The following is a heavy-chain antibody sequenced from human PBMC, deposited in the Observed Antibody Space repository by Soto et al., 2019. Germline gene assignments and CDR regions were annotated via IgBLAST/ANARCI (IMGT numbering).Heavy chain of an antibody. D-gene: IGHD1-26*01. Sequence: ASVKVSCKASGYTFTGYYVHWVRQAPGQGLAWMGWINPNSGDTYLAQRFQGRVTMNRDTSIGTASMELSGLTSDDTAEYYCAKGGAIVAAGTRVYLYNAMDVWGQGTTVTVSS. J-gene: IGHJ6*02. CDR3: AKGGAIVAAGTRVYLYNAMDV. CDR1: GYTFTGYY. V-gene: IGHV1-2*02. CDR2: INPNSGDT.